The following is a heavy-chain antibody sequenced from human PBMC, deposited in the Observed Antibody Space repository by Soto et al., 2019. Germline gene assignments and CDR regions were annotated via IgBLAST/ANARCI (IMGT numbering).Heavy chain of an antibody. J-gene: IGHJ5*02. CDR2: ISSSSSSYI. Sequence: GGSLRLSCAASGFIFTGYNMNWVRQAPGKGLEWVSSISSSSSSYIYYADSVKGRFTISRDNAKNSLYLQMNNLRAEDTAVYYCARDFIIAGADPNWFDPWGQGTLVTVSS. V-gene: IGHV3-21*01. CDR3: ARDFIIAGADPNWFDP. D-gene: IGHD6-19*01. CDR1: GFIFTGYN.